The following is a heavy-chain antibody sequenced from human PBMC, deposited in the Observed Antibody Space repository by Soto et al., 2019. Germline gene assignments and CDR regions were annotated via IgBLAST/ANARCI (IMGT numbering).Heavy chain of an antibody. V-gene: IGHV2-5*02. CDR2: IYWDDDK. J-gene: IGHJ4*02. CDR3: AHFLYCADETCYSYFDF. Sequence: SGPTLVNPTQTLTLTCTFSGFSLSTTGVGVGWIRKPPGKAMEWLALIYWDDDKRYSPSLRSRLTITKDTFEDQVVLTVTNMDPVDTATYYCAHFLYCADETCYSYFDFWGQGALVTVSS. CDR1: GFSLSTTGVG. D-gene: IGHD2-15*01.